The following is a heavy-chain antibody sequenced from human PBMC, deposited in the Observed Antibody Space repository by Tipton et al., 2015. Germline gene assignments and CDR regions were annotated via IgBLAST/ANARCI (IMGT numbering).Heavy chain of an antibody. V-gene: IGHV3-9*01. D-gene: IGHD4-17*01. CDR2: INWNSAVI. J-gene: IGHJ4*02. Sequence: SLRLSCAASGFAFDDYAMHWVWQVPGKGLEWVSSINWNSAVIGYADSVKGRFTISRDNAKSSLYLQINSLRPEDTALYYCAAANDYGDSLFEYWGQGTLVTVSS. CDR3: AAANDYGDSLFEY. CDR1: GFAFDDYA.